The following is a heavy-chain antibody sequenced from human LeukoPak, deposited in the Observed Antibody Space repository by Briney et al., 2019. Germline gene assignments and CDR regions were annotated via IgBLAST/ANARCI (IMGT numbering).Heavy chain of an antibody. V-gene: IGHV4-59*01. CDR3: ARGSGSYSDYFDY. Sequence: PSETLSLTCTVSGGSISSYYWSGLRQPPGKGLEWIGYIYYSGSTNYNPSLKSRVTISVDTSKNQFSLRLSSVTAADTAVYYCARGSGSYSDYFDYWGQGTLVTVSS. J-gene: IGHJ4*02. D-gene: IGHD1-26*01. CDR2: IYYSGST. CDR1: GGSISSYY.